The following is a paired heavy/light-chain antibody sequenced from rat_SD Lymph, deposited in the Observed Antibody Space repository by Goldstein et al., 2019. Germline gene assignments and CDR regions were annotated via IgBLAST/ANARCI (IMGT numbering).Light chain of an antibody. J-gene: IGKJ2-2*01. CDR3: AQTTHFPDT. Sequence: DVVMTQTPPSLSVAIGQSVSISCKSSQSLVYSDGKTYLHWLLQSSGRSPKRLIYQVSNLDSGVPDRFSGTGSQKDFTLKISRVEAKDLGVYYCAQTTHFPDTFGAGTKLELK. V-gene: IGKV1S14*01. CDR2: QVS. CDR1: QSLVYSDGKTY.
Heavy chain of an antibody. Sequence: EVQLVESGGGLVQPGRSLKLSCAASGFTFSDYYMAWVRQAPTKGLEWVASISYDGGSTYYRDSVKGRFTISRDNAKSSLYLQMDSLRSEDTATYYCTTDQGIYYYDGDYVMDAWGQGASVTVSS. CDR3: TTDQGIYYYDGDYVMDA. J-gene: IGHJ4*01. CDR2: ISYDGGST. V-gene: IGHV5-20*01. D-gene: IGHD1-12*02. CDR1: GFTFSDYY.